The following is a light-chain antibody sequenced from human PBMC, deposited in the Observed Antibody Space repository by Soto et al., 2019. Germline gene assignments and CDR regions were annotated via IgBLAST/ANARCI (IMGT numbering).Light chain of an antibody. V-gene: IGKV1-8*01. CDR1: QGISRY. CDR2: AAS. CDR3: QQYYSYPPLT. Sequence: AIRMTQSPSSFSASTGDRFTITCRASQGISRYLAWYQQKPGKDPKHLSYAASTLQSGVTSRFSGSGSGTDFTLPIICLQSEDFATSYCQQYYSYPPLTFGGGTKVEIK. J-gene: IGKJ4*01.